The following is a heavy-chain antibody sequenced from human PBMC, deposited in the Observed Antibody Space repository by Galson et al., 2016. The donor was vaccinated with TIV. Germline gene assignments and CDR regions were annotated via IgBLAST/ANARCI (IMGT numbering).Heavy chain of an antibody. CDR2: INPSGGST. V-gene: IGHV1-46*01. CDR1: GYTFITYY. CDR3: AREGSTGRKSPFDI. D-gene: IGHD1-1*01. J-gene: IGHJ3*02. Sequence: SVKVSCKASGYTFITYYVYWIRQAPGQGPEWVGVINPSGGSTTYAEKFQGRVTITWDTSICTVHMELHSLTSDDTALYFCAREGSTGRKSPFDIWGQGTMVTVSS.